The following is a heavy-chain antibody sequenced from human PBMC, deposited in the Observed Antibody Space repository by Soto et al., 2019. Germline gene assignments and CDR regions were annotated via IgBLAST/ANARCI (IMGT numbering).Heavy chain of an antibody. V-gene: IGHV1-18*01. J-gene: IGHJ6*02. D-gene: IGHD2-2*01. CDR3: ARDLEYCSSTSCYYYYGMDV. CDR2: ISAYNGNT. Sequence: GASVKFSCKASGYTFTSYGISWVRQAPGQGLEWMGWISAYNGNTNYAQKLQGRVTMTTDTSTSTAYMELRSLRSDDTAVYYCARDLEYCSSTSCYYYYGMDVWGQGTTVTV. CDR1: GYTFTSYG.